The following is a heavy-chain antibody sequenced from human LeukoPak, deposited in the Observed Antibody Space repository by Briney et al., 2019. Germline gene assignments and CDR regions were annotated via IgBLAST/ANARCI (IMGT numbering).Heavy chain of an antibody. Sequence: ASVKVSCKASGYTFTSYGISWVRQAPGQGLERMGWMNPNSGNTGYAQKFQGRVTMTRNTSISTAYMELSSLRSEDTAVYYCARGAHDDSSGFDIWGQGTMVTVSS. V-gene: IGHV1-8*02. CDR3: ARGAHDDSSGFDI. CDR2: MNPNSGNT. J-gene: IGHJ3*02. CDR1: GYTFTSYG. D-gene: IGHD3-22*01.